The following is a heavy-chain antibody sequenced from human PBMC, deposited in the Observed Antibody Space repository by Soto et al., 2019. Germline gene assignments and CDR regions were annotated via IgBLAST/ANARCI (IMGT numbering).Heavy chain of an antibody. J-gene: IGHJ4*02. CDR2: MNPDSGNT. V-gene: IGHV1-8*01. D-gene: IGHD2-8*01. CDR3: ARAVGDSNVNFDY. Sequence: QVQLVQSGAEVRTPGASVKVSCKASGYTFTSYDINWVRQASGQGPEWMGWMNPDSGNTGYVQKFQGRDTMTRNTAISTAYMARSRLRSADTVVNYCARAVGDSNVNFDYWGQGTLETVSS. CDR1: GYTFTSYD.